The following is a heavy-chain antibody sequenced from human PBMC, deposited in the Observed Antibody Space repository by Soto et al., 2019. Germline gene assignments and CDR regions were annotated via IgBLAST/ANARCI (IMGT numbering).Heavy chain of an antibody. CDR1: GGTFSSYA. J-gene: IGHJ4*02. V-gene: IGHV1-69*06. CDR3: AIARRDGYNSAYFDY. CDR2: IIPIFGTA. Sequence: SVKVSCKAPGGTFSSYAISWVRHAPGQGLEWMGGIIPIFGTANYAQKFQGRVTITADKSTSTAYMELSSVRSEDTAVYYCAIARRDGYNSAYFDYWGQGTLATVSP. D-gene: IGHD5-12*01.